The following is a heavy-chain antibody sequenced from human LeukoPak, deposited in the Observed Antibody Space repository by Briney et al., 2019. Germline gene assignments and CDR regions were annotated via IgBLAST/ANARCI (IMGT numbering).Heavy chain of an antibody. D-gene: IGHD1-7*01. CDR2: IKSKSDDETT. J-gene: IGHJ4*02. Sequence: GGSLRLSCVASGFSFSDAWMNWARQAPGKGLEWVGRIKSKSDDETTDYAAPVKGRFTISRDDSKNTVFVQLNSLKTEDTGVYYCAAGTGTSDFDYWGQGPWSPSPQ. V-gene: IGHV3-15*01. CDR1: GFSFSDAW. CDR3: AAGTGTSDFDY.